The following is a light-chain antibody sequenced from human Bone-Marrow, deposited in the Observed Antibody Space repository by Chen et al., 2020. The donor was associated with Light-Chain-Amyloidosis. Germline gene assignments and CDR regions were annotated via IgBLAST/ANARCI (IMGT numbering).Light chain of an antibody. Sequence: DIIMTQSPDSPAASLGARPPINCKSSQSILYSSNNMNYSAWYQQKPGQPPKLLIYWASTRYSGVPDRFSGSGSGTDFTLTISSLQAEDVATYYCQQYYDTPYTFGQGTELEIK. CDR2: WAS. CDR1: QSILYSSNNMNY. V-gene: IGKV4-1*01. CDR3: QQYYDTPYT. J-gene: IGKJ2*01.